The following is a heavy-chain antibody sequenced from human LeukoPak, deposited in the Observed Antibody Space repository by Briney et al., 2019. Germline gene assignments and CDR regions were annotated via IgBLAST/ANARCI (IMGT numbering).Heavy chain of an antibody. J-gene: IGHJ5*02. V-gene: IGHV4-59*01. Sequence: SETLSLTCTVSGGSIISYYWAWIRQPPGKGLEWIGYIYYSGSTNYNPSLKSRVTISVDTSNNQFSLKLSSVTAADTAMYYCARGPPGGQFDPWGQRTLVTVSS. CDR1: GGSIISYY. D-gene: IGHD3-10*01. CDR3: ARGPPGGQFDP. CDR2: IYYSGST.